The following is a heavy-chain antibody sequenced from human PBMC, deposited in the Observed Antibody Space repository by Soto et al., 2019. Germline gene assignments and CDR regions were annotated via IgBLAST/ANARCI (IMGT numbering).Heavy chain of an antibody. CDR2: IRPDNGNR. Sequence: ASVKVSRKPSGYTFRTSGISWVRQAPGQGVEWVGWIRPDNGNRKSAQRLQGRVTLTTDTSASTAYMELRSLTSDDTAMYYCARDTESNRYNDWGQGTLVTVSS. V-gene: IGHV1-18*01. CDR3: ARDTESNRYND. D-gene: IGHD1-20*01. J-gene: IGHJ1*01. CDR1: GYTFRTSG.